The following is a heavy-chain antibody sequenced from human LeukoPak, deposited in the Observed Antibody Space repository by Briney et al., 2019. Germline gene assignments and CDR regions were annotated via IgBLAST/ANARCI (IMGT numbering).Heavy chain of an antibody. V-gene: IGHV4-39*01. CDR3: ARRVVVVAATGNWFDP. D-gene: IGHD2-15*01. J-gene: IGHJ5*02. Sequence: SETLSLTCTVSGGSISSSSYYWGWIRQPPGKGLEWIGGIYYSGSTYYNPSLKSRVTISVDTSKNKFSLKLSSVTAADTAVYYCARRVVVVAATGNWFDPWGQGTLVTVSS. CDR1: GGSISSSSYY. CDR2: IYYSGST.